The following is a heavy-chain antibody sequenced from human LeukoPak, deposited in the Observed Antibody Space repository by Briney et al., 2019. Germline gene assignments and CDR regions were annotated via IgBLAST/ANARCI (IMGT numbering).Heavy chain of an antibody. CDR3: ARGGPFSIAAARVYYFDY. CDR1: DYTFTSYG. Sequence: ASVKVSCKASDYTFTSYGISWVRQAPGQGLEWMGWISPYSDNTNYAQNLQGRVIMTTDTSTSTAYMELRSLTSDDTAIYYCARGGPFSIAAARVYYFDYWGQGTLVTVSS. CDR2: ISPYSDNT. J-gene: IGHJ4*02. D-gene: IGHD6-13*01. V-gene: IGHV1-18*01.